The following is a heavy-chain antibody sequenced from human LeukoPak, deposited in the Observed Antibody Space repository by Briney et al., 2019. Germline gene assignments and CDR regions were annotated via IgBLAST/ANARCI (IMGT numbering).Heavy chain of an antibody. CDR2: INPSGTST. J-gene: IGHJ3*02. CDR3: ARGRHYYDSSDYYYEGDAFDI. D-gene: IGHD3-22*01. Sequence: ASVTVSFKASGDTFTIYYMHWVRQAPGQGLECMGIINPSGTSTSYAQKFQGRVTMTRDMSTSTVYMELSSLRSEDTAVYYCARGRHYYDSSDYYYEGDAFDIWGQGTMVTVSS. CDR1: GDTFTIYY. V-gene: IGHV1-46*01.